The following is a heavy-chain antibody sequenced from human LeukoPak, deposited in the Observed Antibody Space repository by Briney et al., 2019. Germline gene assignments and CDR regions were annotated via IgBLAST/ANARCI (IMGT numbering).Heavy chain of an antibody. V-gene: IGHV4-34*01. J-gene: IGHJ5*02. D-gene: IGHD3-16*02. Sequence: SETLSLTCAVYGGSFSGYYWSWIRQPPGKGLEWIGSIYYSGSTYYNPSLKSRVTISVDTSKNQFSLKLSSVTAADTAVYYCARDRVFYDYVWGSYRSNWFDPWGQGTLVTVSS. CDR3: ARDRVFYDYVWGSYRSNWFDP. CDR2: IYYSGST. CDR1: GGSFSGYY.